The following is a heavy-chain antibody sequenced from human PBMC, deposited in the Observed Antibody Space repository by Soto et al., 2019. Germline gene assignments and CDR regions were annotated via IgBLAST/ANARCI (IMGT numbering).Heavy chain of an antibody. CDR2: VKSKADGGTA. D-gene: IGHD3-3*01. J-gene: IGHJ4*02. CDR3: SSYPDFWGGHTPL. CDR1: GFSNTNTS. Sequence: EVQLVESGGGLVQPGGSLRLSCAASGFSNTNTSMHWVRQAPGKGLEWVGRVKSKADGGTADYAAPVKGRFTVSRDDSKNTQFLLMNSLKMEDPAVYYCSSYPDFWGGHTPLWGQGTLVTVSP. V-gene: IGHV3-15*07.